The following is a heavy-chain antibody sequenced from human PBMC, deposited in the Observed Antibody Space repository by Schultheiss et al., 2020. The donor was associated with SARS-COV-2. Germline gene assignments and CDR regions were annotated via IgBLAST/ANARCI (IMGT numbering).Heavy chain of an antibody. CDR1: GFTFSSYG. Sequence: GGSLRLSCAASGFTFSSYGMHWVRQAPGKGLEWVAVISYDGSNKYYADSVKGRFTISRDNSKNTLYLQMNSLRAEDTAVYYCAKGSSYYYDSSGYHYWGQGTLVTVSS. J-gene: IGHJ4*02. CDR3: AKGSSYYYDSSGYHY. V-gene: IGHV3-30*18. CDR2: ISYDGSNK. D-gene: IGHD3-22*01.